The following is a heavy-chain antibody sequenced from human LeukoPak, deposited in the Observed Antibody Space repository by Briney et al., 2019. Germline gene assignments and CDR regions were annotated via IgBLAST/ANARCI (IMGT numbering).Heavy chain of an antibody. Sequence: PSETLSLTCTVSGGSVSGYYWGWIRQPPGKGLEWIGFVYYTGSTNYSPSLKSRVTISVDTSKNQFSLKLRSVTAADTAVYYCARISSSNWYNERGAFDVWGQGTMVTVSS. V-gene: IGHV4-59*02. CDR3: ARISSSNWYNERGAFDV. D-gene: IGHD6-13*01. CDR2: VYYTGST. CDR1: GGSVSGYY. J-gene: IGHJ3*01.